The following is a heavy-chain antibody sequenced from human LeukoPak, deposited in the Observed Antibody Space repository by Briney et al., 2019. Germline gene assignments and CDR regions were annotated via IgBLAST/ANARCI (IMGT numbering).Heavy chain of an antibody. CDR3: ARRYCSTCPTGHSFDL. D-gene: IGHD2-2*01. CDR2: ITASGDST. Sequence: GGSLRLSCAGSGFPFSSYPISWVRQPPGKGLEWVSAITASGDSTYSADSVKGRFTISRDNSRNTLFLEMSSLRAEDTAVYYCARRYCSTCPTGHSFDLWGQGTMVTVSS. CDR1: GFPFSSYP. V-gene: IGHV3-23*01. J-gene: IGHJ3*01.